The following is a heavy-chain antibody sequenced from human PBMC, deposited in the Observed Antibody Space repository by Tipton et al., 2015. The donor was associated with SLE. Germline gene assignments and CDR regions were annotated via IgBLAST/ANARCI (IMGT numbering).Heavy chain of an antibody. J-gene: IGHJ4*02. CDR1: GGSFSSGGYY. Sequence: TLSLTCTVSGGSFSSGGYYWGWIRQPPGKGLEWIGSIYYSGSTYYNPSLKSRVTISVDTSKNQFSLKLSSVTAADTAVYYCAREGRREQLALDYWGQGTLVTVSS. CDR3: AREGRREQLALDY. D-gene: IGHD6-6*01. V-gene: IGHV4-39*07. CDR2: IYYSGST.